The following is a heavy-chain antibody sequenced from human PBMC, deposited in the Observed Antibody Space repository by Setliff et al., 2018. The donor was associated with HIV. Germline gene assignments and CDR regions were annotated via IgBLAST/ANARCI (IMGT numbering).Heavy chain of an antibody. CDR1: GYTFTSYP. J-gene: IGHJ4*02. V-gene: IGHV1-3*01. CDR3: AREWNGGYDY. CDR2: INAGNGHT. Sequence: ASVKVSCKASGYTFTSYPLHWVRQAPGQRLEWMGWINAGNGHTKYSQKFQGRVTITRDTSASTAYMELSSLRSEDTAVYYCAREWNGGYDYWGQGTLVTVSS. D-gene: IGHD2-8*01.